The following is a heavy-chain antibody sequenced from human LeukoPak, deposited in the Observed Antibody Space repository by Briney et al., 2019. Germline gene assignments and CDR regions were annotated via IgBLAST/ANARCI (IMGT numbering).Heavy chain of an antibody. Sequence: PGKSLRLSCAASGFTFSSSGMHWVRQAPGNGLEWVAVMWYDGNHKFYADSVKGRFTISRDDSKNTLYLQMSSLRAEDTAVYCCARGDGSNHNHMAYWGQGSLVTVSS. V-gene: IGHV3-33*01. D-gene: IGHD5-24*01. CDR2: MWYDGNHK. CDR3: ARGDGSNHNHMAY. CDR1: GFTFSSSG. J-gene: IGHJ4*02.